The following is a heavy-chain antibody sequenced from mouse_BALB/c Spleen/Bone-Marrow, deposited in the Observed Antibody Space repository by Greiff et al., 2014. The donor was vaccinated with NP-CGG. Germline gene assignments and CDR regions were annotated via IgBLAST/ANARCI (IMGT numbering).Heavy chain of an antibody. J-gene: IGHJ3*01. CDR2: IYPGSGST. CDR3: ARGGGYGSSWFAY. V-gene: IGHV1-77*01. D-gene: IGHD1-1*01. CDR1: GYTFTDYV. Sequence: QVQLQQPGPELVKPGASVKMSCKASGYTFTDYVISWVKQRTGQGLEWIGEIYPGSGSTYYNEKFKGKATLTADKSSNTAYMQLSSLTSEGSAVYFCARGGGYGSSWFAYWGQGTLVTVSA.